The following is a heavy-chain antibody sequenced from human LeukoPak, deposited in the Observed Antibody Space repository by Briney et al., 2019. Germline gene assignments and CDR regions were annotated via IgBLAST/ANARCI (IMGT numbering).Heavy chain of an antibody. D-gene: IGHD4-23*01. CDR2: ISESGGDK. V-gene: IGHV3-23*01. CDR3: ARGAKLLWFDP. Sequence: GGSLRLSCAASGLTFTNHGMTWVRQAPGKGLEWVSTISESGGDKYYVDSVKGRFTISRDNAKNTVYLQMNSLKVEDTAVYDCARGAKLLWFDPWGQGTLVSVSS. CDR1: GLTFTNHG. J-gene: IGHJ5*02.